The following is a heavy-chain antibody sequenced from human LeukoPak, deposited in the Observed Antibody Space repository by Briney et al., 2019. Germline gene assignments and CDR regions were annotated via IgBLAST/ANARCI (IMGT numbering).Heavy chain of an antibody. Sequence: GGSLRLSCAASGFTFSNYAMSWVRQAPGEGLEWVSAVSGSGTTTHYADSVKGRFIVSRDNAQNTVFLQLHSLGADDTAVYYCAKEGGYSYGPMDYWGQGTLVTVSS. CDR2: VSGSGTTT. CDR3: AKEGGYSYGPMDY. V-gene: IGHV3-23*01. CDR1: GFTFSNYA. D-gene: IGHD5-18*01. J-gene: IGHJ4*02.